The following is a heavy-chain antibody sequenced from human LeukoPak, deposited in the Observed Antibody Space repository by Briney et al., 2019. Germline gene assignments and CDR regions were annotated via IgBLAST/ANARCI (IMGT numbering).Heavy chain of an antibody. CDR2: ISAYNGNT. V-gene: IGHV1-18*01. J-gene: IGHJ6*03. Sequence: ASVKVSCKASGYTFTSYDINWVRQATGQGLEWMGWISAYNGNTNYAQKLQGRVTMTTDTSTSTAYMELRSLRSDDTAVYYCVRLYYDSSGYYYSSNYYYYMDVWGKGTTVTVSS. D-gene: IGHD3-22*01. CDR3: VRLYYDSSGYYYSSNYYYYMDV. CDR1: GYTFTSYD.